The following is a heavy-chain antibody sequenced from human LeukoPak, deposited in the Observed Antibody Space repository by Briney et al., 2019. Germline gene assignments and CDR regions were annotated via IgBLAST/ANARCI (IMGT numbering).Heavy chain of an antibody. CDR1: RFTFSNYG. V-gene: IGHV3-30*02. CDR3: AKKGSSSWYHFDY. J-gene: IGHJ4*02. CDR2: IRFDGSNK. Sequence: GGSLRLSCAASRFTFSNYGMHWVRQAPGKGLEWVAFIRFDGSNKNYADSVKGRFTISRDNSKNTLYLQMNSLRAEDTAVYYCAKKGSSSWYHFDYWGQRTLVTVSS. D-gene: IGHD6-13*01.